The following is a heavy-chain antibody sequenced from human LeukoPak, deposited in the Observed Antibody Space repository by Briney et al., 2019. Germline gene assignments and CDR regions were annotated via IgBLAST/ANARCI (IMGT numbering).Heavy chain of an antibody. J-gene: IGHJ4*02. CDR1: GYTFSNFG. CDR2: ISGNNDNP. D-gene: IGHD1-26*01. V-gene: IGHV1-18*01. CDR3: ARDGTSTDDY. Sequence: GASVNVSCKTSGYTFSNFGINWVRQAPGQGLEWMGWISGNNDNPNYGQKFQGRFTVTTDSSTSTAYMELRNLRFHDTAVYYWARDGTSTDDYWGQGTLVTVSS.